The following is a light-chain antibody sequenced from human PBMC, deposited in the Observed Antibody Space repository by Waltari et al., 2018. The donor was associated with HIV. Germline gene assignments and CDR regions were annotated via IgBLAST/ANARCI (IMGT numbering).Light chain of an antibody. CDR2: EVT. J-gene: IGLJ3*02. CDR3: CSYAGGYNLWV. CDR1: SSDVGGYDY. Sequence: QSALTQPPSASGSPGQSVTISCTGTSSDVGGYDYVSWYQQYPGKAPKLIIYEVTKRPSGVPDRFSGSKSGNTASLTVSGLQPEDEADYYCCSYAGGYNLWVFGGGTELTVL. V-gene: IGLV2-8*01.